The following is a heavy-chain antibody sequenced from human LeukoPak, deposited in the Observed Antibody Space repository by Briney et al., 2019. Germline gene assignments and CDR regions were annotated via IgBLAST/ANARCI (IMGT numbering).Heavy chain of an antibody. V-gene: IGHV1-2*02. J-gene: IGHJ6*03. D-gene: IGHD6-25*01. CDR1: GYTFTGYY. CDR2: IIPNSGGT. CDR3: ARSSGAYYYYMDV. Sequence: ASVKVSCKASGYTFTGYYMHWVRQAPGQGLEWMGWIIPNSGGTTYAQNFQGRVTMTRDASISTTYMELNRLTSDDTAVYFCARSSGAYYYYMDVWGKGTTVTVSS.